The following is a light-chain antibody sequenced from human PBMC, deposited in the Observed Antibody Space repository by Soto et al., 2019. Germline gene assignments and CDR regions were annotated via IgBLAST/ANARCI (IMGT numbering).Light chain of an antibody. J-gene: IGKJ4*01. CDR3: QQYNNWPLT. CDR2: GAS. V-gene: IGKV3-15*01. Sequence: EIVMPQSPATLSVSPGERATLSCRASQSVSSNLAWYQQKPGQAPRLLIYGASTRATGIPARFSGSGSGTEFTLTISSLQSEDFAVYYWQQYNNWPLTFGGGTKVEIK. CDR1: QSVSSN.